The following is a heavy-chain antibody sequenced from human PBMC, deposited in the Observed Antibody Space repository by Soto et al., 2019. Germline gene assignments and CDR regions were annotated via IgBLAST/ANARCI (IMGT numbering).Heavy chain of an antibody. V-gene: IGHV1-2*02. CDR1: GYTFTDHF. CDR3: ARDRPGLETFDGMAA. Sequence: VQLVQSGAEVKKPGASVKVSCKVSGYTFTDHFLHWVRQAPGQGTEWMGWVKPSSGGTHYAQKFKGRVTFTSDASIFTAYMELSSLTSDDVGVYFCARDRPGLETFDGMAAWGQGTTVTVSS. CDR2: VKPSSGGT. D-gene: IGHD3-3*01. J-gene: IGHJ6*02.